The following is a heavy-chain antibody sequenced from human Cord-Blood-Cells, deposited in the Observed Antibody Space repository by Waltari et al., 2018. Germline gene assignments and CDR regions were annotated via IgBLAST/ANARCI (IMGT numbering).Heavy chain of an antibody. Sequence: QVQLVESGGGVVQPGRSLRLSCAASGFTFSSSGMHWVRQDPGKGLEWVAVISYDGSNKYYADSVKGRFTISRDNSKNTLYLQMNSLRAEDTAVYYCAKDGRGGWYFDLWGRGTLVTVSS. CDR3: AKDGRGGWYFDL. V-gene: IGHV3-30*18. D-gene: IGHD1-1*01. CDR1: GFTFSSSG. J-gene: IGHJ2*01. CDR2: ISYDGSNK.